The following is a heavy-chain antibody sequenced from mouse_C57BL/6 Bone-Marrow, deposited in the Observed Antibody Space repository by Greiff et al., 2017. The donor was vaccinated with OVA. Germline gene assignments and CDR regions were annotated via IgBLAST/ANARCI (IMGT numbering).Heavy chain of an antibody. CDR3: ARLWDYYYSLFDY. Sequence: QVQLQQSGAELARPGASVKLSCKASGYTFTSYGISWVKQRTGQGLEWIGEINPRSGNTYYNEKFKGKATLTADKSSSTTYMELRSLTSEDSAVYFCARLWDYYYSLFDYRGQGTTLTASS. CDR2: INPRSGNT. CDR1: GYTFTSYG. D-gene: IGHD1-1*01. V-gene: IGHV1-81*01. J-gene: IGHJ2*01.